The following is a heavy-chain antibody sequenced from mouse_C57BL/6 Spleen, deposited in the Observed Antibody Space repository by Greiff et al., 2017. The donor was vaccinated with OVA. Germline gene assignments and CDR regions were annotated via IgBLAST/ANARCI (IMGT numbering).Heavy chain of an antibody. D-gene: IGHD2-3*01. CDR1: GYTFTDSY. CDR3: ARGIYEGYSAWFAD. J-gene: IGHJ3*01. V-gene: IGHV1-76*01. Sequence: VQLQQSGAELVRPGASVKLSCKASGYTFTDSYITWVKQRPVQGLEWIARIYPGSGNPYYTETFTGKATLAAETSSSTAYLQLSSLTSEYSAVYCCARGIYEGYSAWFADWGQGTLVTVSA. CDR2: IYPGSGNP.